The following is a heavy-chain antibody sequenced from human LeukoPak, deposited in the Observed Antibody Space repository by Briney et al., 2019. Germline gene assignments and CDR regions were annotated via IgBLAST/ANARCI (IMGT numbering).Heavy chain of an antibody. D-gene: IGHD3-10*01. J-gene: IGHJ4*02. V-gene: IGHV5-51*01. Sequence: GESLKISCKGSGYSFANYWIGWVRQMPGKGLQWMGIIYPGDSETTYSPSFQGQVTISADKSINTAYLQWSSLKASDTAMYYCARVMYGSNNHYVFDFWGQGTLVTVSS. CDR3: ARVMYGSNNHYVFDF. CDR2: IYPGDSET. CDR1: GYSFANYW.